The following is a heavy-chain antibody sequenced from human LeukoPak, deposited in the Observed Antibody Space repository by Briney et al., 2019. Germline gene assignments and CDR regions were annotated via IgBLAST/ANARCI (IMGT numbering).Heavy chain of an antibody. J-gene: IGHJ4*02. CDR1: GITLSNYG. V-gene: IGHV3-23*01. Sequence: GGSLRLSCAVSGITLSNYGMSWVREAPGKGLEWVAGISDSGGGTNYADSVKGRFTISRDNPKNTLYLQMNSLRAEDTAVYFCAKRGVVIRVILVGFHKEAYYFDSWGQGALVTVSS. D-gene: IGHD3-22*01. CDR3: AKRGVVIRVILVGFHKEAYYFDS. CDR2: ISDSGGGT.